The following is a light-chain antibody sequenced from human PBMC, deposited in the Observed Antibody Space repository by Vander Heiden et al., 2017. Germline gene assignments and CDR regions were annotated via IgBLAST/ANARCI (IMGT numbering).Light chain of an antibody. Sequence: DIQMTQPPSTLSASVGDRVTITCRASQSISSWLAWYQQKPGKAPKVLIYKASSLESGVPSRFSGSGSGTEFTLTISSLQPDDFATYYCQQYSTYSRTFGQGTKVE. CDR3: QQYSTYSRT. CDR2: KAS. J-gene: IGKJ1*01. V-gene: IGKV1-5*03. CDR1: QSISSW.